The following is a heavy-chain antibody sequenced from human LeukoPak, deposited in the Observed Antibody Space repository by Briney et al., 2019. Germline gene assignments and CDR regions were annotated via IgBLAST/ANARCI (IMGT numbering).Heavy chain of an antibody. Sequence: ASVKVSCKASGYTFINYYMHWVRQAPGQGLEWMGIINPGGGSTTYAQKFRGRVTMTRDTSTSTAYMELSSLRSEDTAVYYCARDTGSGSPRPDYWGQGTLVTVSS. CDR3: ARDTGSGSPRPDY. CDR1: GYTFINYY. CDR2: INPGGGST. J-gene: IGHJ4*02. V-gene: IGHV1-46*01. D-gene: IGHD3-10*01.